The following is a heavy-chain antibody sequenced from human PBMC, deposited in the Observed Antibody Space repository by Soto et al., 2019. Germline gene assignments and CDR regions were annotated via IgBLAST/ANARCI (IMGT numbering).Heavy chain of an antibody. CDR1: GFTFSSYA. CDR3: ARDGDYYDSSGYPGY. V-gene: IGHV3-30-3*01. CDR2: ISYDGSNK. J-gene: IGHJ4*02. D-gene: IGHD3-22*01. Sequence: GGSLRLSCAASGFTFSSYAMHWVRQAPGEGLEWVAVISYDGSNKYYADSVKGRFTISRDNSKNTLYLQMNSLRAEDTAVYYCARDGDYYDSSGYPGYWGQGTLVTVSS.